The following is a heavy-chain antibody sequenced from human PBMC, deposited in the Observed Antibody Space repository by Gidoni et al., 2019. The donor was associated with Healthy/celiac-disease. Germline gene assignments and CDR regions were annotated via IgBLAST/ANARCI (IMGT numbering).Heavy chain of an antibody. D-gene: IGHD6-13*01. CDR2: INHSGST. J-gene: IGHJ3*02. V-gene: IGHV4-34*01. Sequence: QVQLQQWGAGLLKPSETLSLTCAVYGGSFSGYYWSWIRQPPGKGLEWIGEINHSGSTNYNPSLKSRVTISVDTSKNQFSLKLSSVTAADTAVYYCARARGGIAADRGADAFDIWGQGTMVTVSS. CDR3: ARARGGIAADRGADAFDI. CDR1: GGSFSGYY.